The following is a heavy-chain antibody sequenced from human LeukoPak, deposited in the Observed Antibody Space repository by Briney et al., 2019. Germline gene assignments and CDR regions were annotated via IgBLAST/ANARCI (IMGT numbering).Heavy chain of an antibody. CDR2: ISHDGSNK. J-gene: IGHJ4*02. CDR3: ATDHCAGDCYWFDY. CDR1: GFTFSSSG. Sequence: GGSLRLSCAASGFTFSSSGMHWVRQAPGKGLEWMAVISHDGSNKYYADSVKGRFTISRDNSKNTLYLQMNSLRTEDTAVYYCATDHCAGDCYWFDYWGQGTLVTVSS. D-gene: IGHD2-21*02. V-gene: IGHV3-30*03.